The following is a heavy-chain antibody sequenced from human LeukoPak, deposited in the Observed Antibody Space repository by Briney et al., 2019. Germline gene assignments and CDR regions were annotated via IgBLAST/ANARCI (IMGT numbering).Heavy chain of an antibody. J-gene: IGHJ6*03. CDR3: ARDHDYDFWGGPYYYYMDV. D-gene: IGHD3-3*01. CDR2: IWDDGSNK. Sequence: GGSLRLSCAASGFTFSSYGMHWVRQAPGKGLEWVAVIWDDGSNKYYADSVKGRFTISRDNSKNTLYLQMNSLRAEDTAVYYCARDHDYDFWGGPYYYYMDVWGKGTTVTVSS. CDR1: GFTFSSYG. V-gene: IGHV3-33*08.